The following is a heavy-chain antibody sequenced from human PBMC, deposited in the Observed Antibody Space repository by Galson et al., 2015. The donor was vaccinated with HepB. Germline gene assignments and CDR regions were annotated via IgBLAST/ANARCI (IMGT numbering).Heavy chain of an antibody. CDR1: GYTFTSYY. CDR3: ARRYCSSTSCYHTTYYFDY. D-gene: IGHD2-2*01. V-gene: IGHV1-46*03. CDR2: INPSGGST. J-gene: IGHJ4*02. Sequence: SVKVSCKASGYTFTSYYMHWVRQAPGQGPEWMGIINPSGGSTSYAQKFQGRVTMTRDTSTSTVYVELSSLRSEDTAVYYCARRYCSSTSCYHTTYYFDYWGQGTLVTVSS.